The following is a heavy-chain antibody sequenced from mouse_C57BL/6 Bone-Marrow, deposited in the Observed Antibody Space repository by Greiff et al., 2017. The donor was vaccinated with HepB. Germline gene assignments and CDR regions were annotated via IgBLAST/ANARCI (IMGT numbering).Heavy chain of an antibody. CDR3: ARRSGIYYYGSGPYFDY. D-gene: IGHD1-1*01. V-gene: IGHV1-64*01. CDR1: GYTFTSYW. CDR2: IHPNSGST. J-gene: IGHJ2*01. Sequence: QVQLQQPGAELVKPGASVKLSCKASGYTFTSYWMHWVKQRPGQGLEWIGMIHPNSGSTNYNEKFKSKATLTVDKSSSTAYMQLSSLTSEDSAVYYCARRSGIYYYGSGPYFDYWGQGTTLTVSS.